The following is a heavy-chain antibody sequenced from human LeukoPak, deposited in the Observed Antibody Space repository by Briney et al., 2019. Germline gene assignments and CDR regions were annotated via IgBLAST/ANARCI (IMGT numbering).Heavy chain of an antibody. CDR3: ARYATGSPFDY. D-gene: IGHD3-10*01. CDR1: GGSISSSSYY. J-gene: IGHJ4*02. V-gene: IGHV4-39*01. Sequence: PSETLSLTCTVSGGSISSSSYYWGWIRQPPGKGLEWIGSIYYSGGTYYNPSLKSRVTISVDTSKNQFSLKLSSVTAADTAVYYCARYATGSPFDYWGQGTLVTVSS. CDR2: IYYSGGT.